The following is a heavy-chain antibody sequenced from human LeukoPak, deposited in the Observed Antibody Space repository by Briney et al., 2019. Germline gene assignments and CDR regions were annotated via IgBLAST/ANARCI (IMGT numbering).Heavy chain of an antibody. CDR1: GYSISSGYY. CDR2: IYHGGST. CDR3: ARSLEAVANWFDP. Sequence: TSETLSLTCTVSGYSISSGYYWGWIRQPPGKGQEWTGSIYHGGSTYYNPSLKSRVTISVDTSKNQFSLKLSSVTAADTAVYYCARSLEAVANWFDPWGQGTLVTVSS. J-gene: IGHJ5*02. V-gene: IGHV4-38-2*02. D-gene: IGHD6-19*01.